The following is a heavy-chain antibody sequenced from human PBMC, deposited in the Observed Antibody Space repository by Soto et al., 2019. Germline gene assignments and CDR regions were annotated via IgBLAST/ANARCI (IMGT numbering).Heavy chain of an antibody. V-gene: IGHV1-69*13. CDR1: GGTFSSYA. Sequence: ASVKVSCKASGGTFSSYAISWVRQAPGQGLEWMGGIIPIFGTANYAQKFQGRVTITADESTSTAYMELSSLRSEDTAVYYCAREYAVVTAIYSRENWFDPWGQGTLVTVSS. CDR2: IIPIFGTA. J-gene: IGHJ5*02. D-gene: IGHD2-21*02. CDR3: AREYAVVTAIYSRENWFDP.